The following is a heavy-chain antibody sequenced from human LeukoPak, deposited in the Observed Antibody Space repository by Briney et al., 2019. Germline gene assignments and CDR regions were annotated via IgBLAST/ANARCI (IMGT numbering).Heavy chain of an antibody. J-gene: IGHJ6*03. CDR2: IRYDGSKK. Sequence: GGSLRLSCAASGFTFTSYGIHWVRQAPGKGLEWVAFIRYDGSKKYYADSVKGRFTISRDNSKSTLYLQMNSLRAEDTAVYYCAKGSKEVLFTRDHHMDVWGKGTTVT. CDR3: AKGSKEVLFTRDHHMDV. D-gene: IGHD3-3*01. V-gene: IGHV3-30*02. CDR1: GFTFTSYG.